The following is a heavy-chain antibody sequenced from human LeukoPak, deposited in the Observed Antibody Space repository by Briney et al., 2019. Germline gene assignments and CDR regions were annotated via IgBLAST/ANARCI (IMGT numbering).Heavy chain of an antibody. J-gene: IGHJ1*01. CDR2: IYYSGST. CDR1: GGSISSYY. V-gene: IGHV4-59*01. D-gene: IGHD4-23*01. CDR3: AITVYGGNRAEYFQH. Sequence: SETLSLTCTVSGGSISSYYWSWIRQPPGKGLEWIGYIYYSGSTNYNPSLKSRVTISVDTSKSQFSLKLSSVTAADTAVYYCAITVYGGNRAEYFQHWGQGTLVTVSS.